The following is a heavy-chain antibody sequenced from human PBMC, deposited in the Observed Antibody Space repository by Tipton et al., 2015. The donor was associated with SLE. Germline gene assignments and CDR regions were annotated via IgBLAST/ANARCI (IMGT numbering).Heavy chain of an antibody. D-gene: IGHD3-10*01. CDR2: IYYSGTT. V-gene: IGHV4-39*01. Sequence: TLSLTCTVSGGSISGSSYYWGWIRQSPGKGLEWIGNIYYSGTTFYNPSLKSRVTISVDTSKNQFSLRLSSVTAADTAVYYGARGVSGYFHYCYMDVWGKGTTVTISS. CDR3: ARGVSGYFHYCYMDV. J-gene: IGHJ6*03. CDR1: GGSISGSSYY.